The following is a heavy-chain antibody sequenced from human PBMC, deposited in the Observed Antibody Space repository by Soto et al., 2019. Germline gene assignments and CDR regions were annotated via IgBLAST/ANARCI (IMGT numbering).Heavy chain of an antibody. V-gene: IGHV4-59*08. CDR1: GGSISSYY. Sequence: PSDTLSLTCTVSGGSISSYYWSWIRQPPGKGLEWIGYIYYSGSTNYNPSLKSRVTISVDTSKNQFSLKLSSVTAADTAVYYCARSPLETGYDILTGYYRNSDAFDIWGQGTMVTVSS. D-gene: IGHD3-9*01. J-gene: IGHJ3*02. CDR3: ARSPLETGYDILTGYYRNSDAFDI. CDR2: IYYSGST.